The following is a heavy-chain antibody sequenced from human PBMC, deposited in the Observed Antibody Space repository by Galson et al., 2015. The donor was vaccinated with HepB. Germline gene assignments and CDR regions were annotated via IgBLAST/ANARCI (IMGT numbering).Heavy chain of an antibody. CDR3: ARVAVVVPAASGPYYYYYMDA. J-gene: IGHJ6*03. Sequence: SVKVSCKASGYTFTGYYMHWVRQAPGKGLEWMGWINPNSGGTNYAQKFQGRVTMTRDTSISTAYLELSRLRSDDTAVYYCARVAVVVPAASGPYYYYYMDAWGKGTTVTVSS. D-gene: IGHD2-2*01. CDR2: INPNSGGT. CDR1: GYTFTGYY. V-gene: IGHV1-2*02.